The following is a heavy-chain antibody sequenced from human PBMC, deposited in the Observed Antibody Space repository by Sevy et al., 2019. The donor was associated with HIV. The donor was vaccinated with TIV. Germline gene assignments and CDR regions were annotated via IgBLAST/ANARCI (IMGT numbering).Heavy chain of an antibody. J-gene: IGHJ5*02. Sequence: SETLSLTCTVSGCSISSSSYYWGWIRQPPGKGLEWIGSIYYSGSTYYNPSLKSRVTISVDTSKNQFSLMLSSVTAADTAVYYCARQPYSNGPNWFDPWGQGTLVTVSS. D-gene: IGHD4-4*01. CDR3: ARQPYSNGPNWFDP. V-gene: IGHV4-39*01. CDR2: IYYSGST. CDR1: GCSISSSSYY.